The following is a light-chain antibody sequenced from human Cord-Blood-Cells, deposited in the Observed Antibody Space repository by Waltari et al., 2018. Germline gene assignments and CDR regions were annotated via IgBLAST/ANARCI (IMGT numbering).Light chain of an antibody. J-gene: IGLJ2*01. CDR3: CTYAGTGNFVV. CDR2: EGS. CDR1: SSDVWSYNI. V-gene: IGLV2-23*01. Sequence: QSALTQPASVSGSPGQSITISCTATSSDVWSYNIVSWYQQHPGTAPKLMIYEGSKPPSGVSNLFSGSKSRNSAFLTISGLQAEGEADYFCCTYAGTGNFVVFGGETKLSVL.